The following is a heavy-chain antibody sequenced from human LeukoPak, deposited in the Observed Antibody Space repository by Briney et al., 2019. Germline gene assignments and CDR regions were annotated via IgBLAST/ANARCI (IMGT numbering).Heavy chain of an antibody. D-gene: IGHD2-21*02. CDR2: IYPGDSDT. J-gene: IGHJ3*02. Sequence: GESLKISCKGSGYSFTSYWIGWVRQLPGKGLEWMGFIYPGDSDTTYSPSFQGQVTISADKSISTAYVQWSSLKASDTAMYYCARRNPLTQDAFDIWGQGTMVTVSS. CDR1: GYSFTSYW. CDR3: ARRNPLTQDAFDI. V-gene: IGHV5-51*01.